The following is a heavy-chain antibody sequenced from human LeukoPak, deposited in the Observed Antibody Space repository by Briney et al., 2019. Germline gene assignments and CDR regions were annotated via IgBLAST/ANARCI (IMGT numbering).Heavy chain of an antibody. J-gene: IGHJ4*02. D-gene: IGHD5-12*01. CDR3: ARGGGYSGYETTDY. V-gene: IGHV1-18*01. CDR2: ISTYNGNT. Sequence: ASVKVSCKASGYTFSTYGISWVRQAPGQGLEWMGWISTYNGNTNYAQKLQGRVTMTTDTSTSTAYIELRSLRSDDTAVYYCARGGGYSGYETTDYWGQGALVTVSS. CDR1: GYTFSTYG.